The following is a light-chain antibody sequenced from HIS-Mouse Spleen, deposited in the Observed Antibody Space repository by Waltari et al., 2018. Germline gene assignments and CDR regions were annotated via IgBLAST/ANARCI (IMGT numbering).Light chain of an antibody. V-gene: IGLV2-23*01. CDR1: SSDVGSYNL. J-gene: IGLJ3*02. CDR3: CSYAGSSTWV. Sequence: QYALTQPASVSGAPGQSITISCTGTSSDVGSYNLVSWYQQHPGQAPKLMIYEGSKRPSGVSNRFSGSKSGNTASLTISGLQAEDEADYYCCSYAGSSTWVFGGGTKLTVL. CDR2: EGS.